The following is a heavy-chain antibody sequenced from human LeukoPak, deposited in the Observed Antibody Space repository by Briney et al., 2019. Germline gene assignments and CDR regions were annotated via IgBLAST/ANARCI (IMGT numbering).Heavy chain of an antibody. CDR3: ARKENVYYYFDY. CDR2: IYHSGTT. Sequence: SETLSLTCTVSGGSISSYYWSWIRQSPGKGLEWIGYIYHSGTTYYNPSLQSRVTMSVDTSKNQFSLKLSSVTAVDTAVYYCARKENVYYYFDYWGQGTLVTVSS. CDR1: GGSISSYY. D-gene: IGHD3-10*01. V-gene: IGHV4-59*12. J-gene: IGHJ4*02.